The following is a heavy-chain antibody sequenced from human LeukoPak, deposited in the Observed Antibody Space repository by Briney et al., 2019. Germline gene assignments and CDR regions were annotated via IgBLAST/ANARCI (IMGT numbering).Heavy chain of an antibody. CDR2: IYYSGNT. CDR3: AKGGSIGSYFVAFDY. Sequence: SETLSLTCTVSGGSISSSRYYWGWIRQPPGKGLEWIGSIYYSGNTYYSPSLKSRVTMSVDTSKNQFSLKLTSVTAADTAVYYCAKGGSIGSYFVAFDYWGQGTLVTVSS. D-gene: IGHD1-26*01. J-gene: IGHJ4*02. CDR1: GGSISSSRYY. V-gene: IGHV4-39*01.